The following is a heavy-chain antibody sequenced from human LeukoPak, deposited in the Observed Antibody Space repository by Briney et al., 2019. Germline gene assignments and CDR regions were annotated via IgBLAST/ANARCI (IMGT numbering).Heavy chain of an antibody. CDR1: GGTFTSYA. D-gene: IGHD1-1*01. Sequence: GASVKVSCKTSGGTFTSYAISWVRQAPGQGLEWMGGSITIFGTAKYAQKFQGRVTITADESTTTAYMELSSLRSEDTAVYYCARDTPLRLENWFDPWGQGTLVTVSS. CDR2: SITIFGTA. V-gene: IGHV1-69*13. CDR3: ARDTPLRLENWFDP. J-gene: IGHJ5*02.